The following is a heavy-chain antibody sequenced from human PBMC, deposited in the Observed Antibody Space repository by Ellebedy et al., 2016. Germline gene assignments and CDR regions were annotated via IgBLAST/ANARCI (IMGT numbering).Heavy chain of an antibody. V-gene: IGHV4-34*01. J-gene: IGHJ6*02. CDR1: GGVFSASY. Sequence: SETLSLTXDVSGGVFSASYWSWVRQSPGGGLEWIGESNHYGSTNYNPSLKSRVAISVDTANYQFSLKLSSVTAADTAVYFCAREAPTRDRGMDVWGQGTTVTVSS. CDR3: AREAPTRDRGMDV. CDR2: SNHYGST.